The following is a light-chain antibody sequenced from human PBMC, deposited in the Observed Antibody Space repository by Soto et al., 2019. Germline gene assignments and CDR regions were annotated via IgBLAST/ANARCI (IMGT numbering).Light chain of an antibody. CDR1: SSDVGGYNY. CDR3: CSDAGSYTRV. J-gene: IGLJ3*02. Sequence: QSALTQPRSVSGSPGQSVTISCTGTSSDVGGYNYVSWYQQHPGKAPKLMIYDVSKRPSGVPDRFSGSESGNTASLTISGLQAEDEADYYCCSDAGSYTRVFGGGTKLTVL. CDR2: DVS. V-gene: IGLV2-11*01.